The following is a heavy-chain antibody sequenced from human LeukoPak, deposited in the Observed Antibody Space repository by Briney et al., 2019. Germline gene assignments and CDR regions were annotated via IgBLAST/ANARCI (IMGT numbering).Heavy chain of an antibody. CDR3: ARDTNYDILTGYFQFDP. Sequence: ASVKVSCKASGYTFTSYGISWMRQAPGQGLEWMGWISAYNGNTNYAQKLQGRVTMTTDTSTSTAYMELRSLRSDDTAVYYCARDTNYDILTGYFQFDPWGQGTLVTVSS. CDR1: GYTFTSYG. J-gene: IGHJ5*02. D-gene: IGHD3-9*01. CDR2: ISAYNGNT. V-gene: IGHV1-18*01.